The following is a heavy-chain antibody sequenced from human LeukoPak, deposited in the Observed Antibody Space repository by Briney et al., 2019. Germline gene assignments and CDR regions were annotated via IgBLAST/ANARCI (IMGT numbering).Heavy chain of an antibody. CDR1: GGSISSSSYY. J-gene: IGHJ5*02. Sequence: SETLSLTXTVSGGSISSSSYYWGWIRQPPGNGLEWLRSIYYNGRTYYNPSLKSRVTISVDTSKNQFSLKLSSVTAADTAVYYCARLASTAYYDFWSGYFPNWFDPWGQGTLVTVSS. CDR2: IYYNGRT. CDR3: ARLASTAYYDFWSGYFPNWFDP. D-gene: IGHD3-3*01. V-gene: IGHV4-39*01.